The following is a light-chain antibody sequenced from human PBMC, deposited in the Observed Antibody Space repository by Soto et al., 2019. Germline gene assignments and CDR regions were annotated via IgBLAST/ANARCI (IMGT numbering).Light chain of an antibody. V-gene: IGKV1-12*01. Sequence: DIQMTQSPSSVSASVGDRVTITCRATQDISRWLAWYQQKPGKAPKLLIYAASILESGVPSRFSGSGSGTDFTLTISSVQPEDFASYYCLQADSFPPNFGRGTRLEIK. CDR2: AAS. CDR3: LQADSFPPN. J-gene: IGKJ5*01. CDR1: QDISRW.